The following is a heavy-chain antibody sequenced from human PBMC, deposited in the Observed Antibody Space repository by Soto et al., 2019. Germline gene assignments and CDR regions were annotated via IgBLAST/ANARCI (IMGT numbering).Heavy chain of an antibody. V-gene: IGHV3-74*01. CDR3: ARDGSGSYYYYGMDV. D-gene: IGHD1-26*01. CDR1: GFTFSSYW. Sequence: PGGSLRLSCAASGFTFSSYWMHWVRQSPGKGLVWVSRINSDGSSTSYADSVKGRFTISRDNAKNTLYLQMNSLRAEDTAVYYCARDGSGSYYYYGMDVWGQGTTVTAP. CDR2: INSDGSST. J-gene: IGHJ6*02.